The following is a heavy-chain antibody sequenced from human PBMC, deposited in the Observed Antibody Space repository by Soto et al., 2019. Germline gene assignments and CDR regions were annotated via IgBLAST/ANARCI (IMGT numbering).Heavy chain of an antibody. CDR2: IHYSGST. J-gene: IGHJ4*02. CDR3: ARVRSNLFDY. Sequence: PSETLSLTCTVSGDSISTFYWSWIRQPPGKGLEWIGYIHYSGSTNYNPSLKSQVIISVDTSKNQFSLKLSSVTAADTAVYFCARVRSNLFDYWGQGTLVTVPQ. V-gene: IGHV4-59*01. CDR1: GDSISTFY. D-gene: IGHD3-3*01.